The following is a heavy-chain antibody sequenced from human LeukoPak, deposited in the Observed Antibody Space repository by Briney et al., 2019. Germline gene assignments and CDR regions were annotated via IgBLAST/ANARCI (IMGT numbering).Heavy chain of an antibody. D-gene: IGHD3-22*01. CDR2: INHSGST. Sequence: SETLSLTCAVYGWSFSGYYWSWIRQPPGKGLEWIGEINHSGSTNYNPSLKSRVTISVDTSKNQFSLKLSSVTAADTAVYYCARGVIEDSSGYYYFDYWGQGTLVTVSS. J-gene: IGHJ4*02. CDR3: ARGVIEDSSGYYYFDY. V-gene: IGHV4-34*01. CDR1: GWSFSGYY.